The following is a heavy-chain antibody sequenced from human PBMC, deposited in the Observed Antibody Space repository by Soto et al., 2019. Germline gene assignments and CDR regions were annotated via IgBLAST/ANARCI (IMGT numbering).Heavy chain of an antibody. J-gene: IGHJ4*02. CDR3: ARGPAGGGGGYYVDY. CDR2: IIPIFGTA. D-gene: IGHD3-16*01. Sequence: QVQLVQSGAEVKKPGSSVKVSCKASGGTFSSYAIDWVRQAPGQGLEWMGGIIPIFGTADYAQKFQGRVTITGDESTSTAEMELSSRRSEDTAVYYCARGPAGGGGGYYVDYWGQGSVVTVSS. V-gene: IGHV1-69*12. CDR1: GGTFSSYA.